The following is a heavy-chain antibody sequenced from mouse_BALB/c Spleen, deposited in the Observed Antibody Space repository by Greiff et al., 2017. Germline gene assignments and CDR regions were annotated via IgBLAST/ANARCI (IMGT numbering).Heavy chain of an antibody. CDR1: GFTFSSYG. CDR3: ARFDYGDYFDY. V-gene: IGHV5-6-3*01. CDR2: INSNGGST. Sequence: EVKLMESGGGLVQPGGSLKLSCAASGFTFSSYGMSWVRQTPDKRLELVATINSNGGSTYYPDSVKGRFTISRDNAKNTLYLQMSSLKSEDTAMYYCARFDYGDYFDYWGQGTTLTVSS. J-gene: IGHJ2*01. D-gene: IGHD1-1*02.